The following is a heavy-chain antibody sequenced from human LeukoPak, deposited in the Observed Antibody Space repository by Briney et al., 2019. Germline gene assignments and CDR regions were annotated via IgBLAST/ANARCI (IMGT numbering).Heavy chain of an antibody. V-gene: IGHV4-59*12. J-gene: IGHJ6*02. D-gene: IGHD4-17*01. Sequence: SETLSLTCTVSGGSISSYYWSWIRQPPGKGLEWIGYIYYSGSTYYNPSLKSRVTISVDTSKNQFSLKLSSVTAADTAVYYCARDRKGGDTVRCGMDVWGQGTTVTVSS. CDR2: IYYSGST. CDR3: ARDRKGGDTVRCGMDV. CDR1: GGSISSYY.